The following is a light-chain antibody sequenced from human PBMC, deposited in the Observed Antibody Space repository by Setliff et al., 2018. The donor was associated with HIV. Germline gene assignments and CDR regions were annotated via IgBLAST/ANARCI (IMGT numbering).Light chain of an antibody. Sequence: QSVLTQPASVSGSPGQSITISCTGTISDVGSYNLVSWYQQHPGKAPKLVIFEVSKRPSEVSNRFSGSKSGNTASLTISGLQTEDEADYHCCSYAGSSTYVFGIGTKVTVL. CDR3: CSYAGSSTYV. CDR1: ISDVGSYNL. J-gene: IGLJ1*01. V-gene: IGLV2-23*02. CDR2: EVS.